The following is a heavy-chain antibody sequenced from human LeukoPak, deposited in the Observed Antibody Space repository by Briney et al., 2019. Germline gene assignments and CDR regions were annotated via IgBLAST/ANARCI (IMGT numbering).Heavy chain of an antibody. J-gene: IGHJ4*02. D-gene: IGHD1-26*01. CDR1: GFTFSNAW. CDR3: TTGWELVGATSPFDY. CDR2: IKSKTDGGTT. Sequence: AGGSLRLSCAASGFTFSNAWMSWVRQAPGKGLEWVGRIKSKTDGGTTDYAAPVKGRFTISRDDSKNTLYLQMNSLKTEDTAVYYCTTGWELVGATSPFDYWGQGTLVTVSS. V-gene: IGHV3-15*01.